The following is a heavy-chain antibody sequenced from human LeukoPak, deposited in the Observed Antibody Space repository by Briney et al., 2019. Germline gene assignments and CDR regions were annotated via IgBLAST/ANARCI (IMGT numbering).Heavy chain of an antibody. CDR2: IHYSGST. CDR3: ARDALSGSYFDY. Sequence: PSETLSLTCTVSGGSISSYYWSWIRQPPGKGLEWIGYIHYSGSTNYNPSLKGRVTISVDTSKNQFSLKLTSVTAADTAVYYCARDALSGSYFDYWGQGTLVTVSS. CDR1: GGSISSYY. J-gene: IGHJ4*02. V-gene: IGHV4-59*01. D-gene: IGHD1-26*01.